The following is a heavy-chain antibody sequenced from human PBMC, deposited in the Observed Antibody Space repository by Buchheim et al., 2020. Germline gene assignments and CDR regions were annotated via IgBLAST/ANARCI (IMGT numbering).Heavy chain of an antibody. J-gene: IGHJ3*02. V-gene: IGHV3-23*01. Sequence: EVQLLESGGGLAQPGGSLRLSCAASGFSFSSFAMSWVRQAPGTGLEWVSGISGSGGSTHYADSVKGRFTISRDNSKDTLSLQMNSLRAEDTALYYCAKGAVSTRRSTFDIWGQGT. CDR3: AKGAVSTRRSTFDI. CDR1: GFSFSSFA. D-gene: IGHD2-2*01. CDR2: ISGSGGST.